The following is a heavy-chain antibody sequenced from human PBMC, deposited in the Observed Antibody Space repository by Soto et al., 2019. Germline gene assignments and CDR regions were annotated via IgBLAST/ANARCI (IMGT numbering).Heavy chain of an antibody. CDR3: AKVTAQGGWYYYYGMDV. D-gene: IGHD6-19*01. V-gene: IGHV3-9*01. CDR1: GFTFDDYA. CDR2: ISWNSGSI. J-gene: IGHJ6*02. Sequence: PGGSLILSCAASGFTFDDYAMHWVRQAPGKGLEWVSGISWNSGSIGYADSVKGRFTISRDNAKNSLYLQMNSLRAEDTALYYCAKVTAQGGWYYYYGMDVWGQGTTVTVSS.